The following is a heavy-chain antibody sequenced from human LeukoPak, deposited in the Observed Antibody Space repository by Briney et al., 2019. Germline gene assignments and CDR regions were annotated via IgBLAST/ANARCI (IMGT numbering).Heavy chain of an antibody. CDR3: ARALNGYGHSEVVY. CDR2: MNPNSGNT. J-gene: IGHJ4*02. V-gene: IGHV1-8*01. D-gene: IGHD2-2*01. CDR1: GYTFTSYD. Sequence: GASVKVSCRASGYTFTSYDINWVRQATGQGLEWMGWMNPNSGNTGCAQKFQGRVTMTRDTSISTAYMELSRLRSDDAAVYYCARALNGYGHSEVVYWGQGTRVTVSS.